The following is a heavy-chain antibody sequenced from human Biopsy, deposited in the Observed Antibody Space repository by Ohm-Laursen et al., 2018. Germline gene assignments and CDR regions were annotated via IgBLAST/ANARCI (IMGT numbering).Heavy chain of an antibody. V-gene: IGHV4-34*01. D-gene: IGHD2-8*01. CDR2: IKHSGST. Sequence: SGTLSLTCTVYVGSFSGYYWSWIRQPPGKGLEWIGEIKHSGSTNYNPSLKSRVTISVDTSKNQFSLKLSSVTAADTAVYYCARGMRYCTNAVCYKSGSGSYYRYYYGMDVWGQGTTVTVSS. J-gene: IGHJ6*02. CDR3: ARGMRYCTNAVCYKSGSGSYYRYYYGMDV. CDR1: VGSFSGYY.